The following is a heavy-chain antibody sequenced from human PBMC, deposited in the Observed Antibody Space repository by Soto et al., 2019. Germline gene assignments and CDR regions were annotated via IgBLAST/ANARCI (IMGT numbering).Heavy chain of an antibody. CDR1: GFTLSTYA. V-gene: IGHV3-23*01. Sequence: GGSLRLSCVASGFTLSTYAMSWVRQAPGKGLEWVSGITGSGGSTYYADSVKGRFTISRDNSKSTVSLHMNSLRAEDTAVYYCVKDGGITMVRGVIVIDAFDIWGQGTMVTVSS. CDR2: ITGSGGST. D-gene: IGHD3-10*01. J-gene: IGHJ3*02. CDR3: VKDGGITMVRGVIVIDAFDI.